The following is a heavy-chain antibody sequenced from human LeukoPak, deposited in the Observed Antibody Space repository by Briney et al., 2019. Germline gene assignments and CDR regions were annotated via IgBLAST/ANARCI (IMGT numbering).Heavy chain of an antibody. V-gene: IGHV3-48*03. CDR1: GFTFSSYE. Sequence: GGSLRLSCAASGFTFSSYEMNWVRQAPGKGLEWVSYISSSGSTIYYADSVKGRFTISRDNAKNSLYLQMNSLRAEATAVYYCAELGITMIGGVWGKGTTVTISS. D-gene: IGHD3-10*02. J-gene: IGHJ6*04. CDR2: ISSSGSTI. CDR3: AELGITMIGGV.